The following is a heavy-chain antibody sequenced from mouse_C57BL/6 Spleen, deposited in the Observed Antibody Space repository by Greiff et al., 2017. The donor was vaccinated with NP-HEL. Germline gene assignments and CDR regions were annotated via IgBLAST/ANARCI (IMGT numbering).Heavy chain of an antibody. CDR3: ARSEGGYYEFAY. D-gene: IGHD2-3*01. CDR2: IYPGDGDT. V-gene: IGHV1-82*01. J-gene: IGHJ3*01. Sequence: QVQLQQSGPELVKPGASVKISCKASGYAFSSSWMNWVKQRPGKGLEWIGRIYPGDGDTNYNGKFKGKATLTADKSSSTAYMQLSSLTSEDSAVYFCARSEGGYYEFAYWGQGTLVTVSA. CDR1: GYAFSSSW.